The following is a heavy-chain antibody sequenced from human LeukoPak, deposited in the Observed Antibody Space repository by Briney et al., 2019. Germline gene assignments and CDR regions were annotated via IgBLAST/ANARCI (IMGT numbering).Heavy chain of an antibody. V-gene: IGHV4-59*08. CDR3: AGERGQQRIEDGAFDY. Sequence: PSETLSLTCTVSGGSISGYYWSWIRQAPGKGLEGMGYIYYSGSTNYNPSLKSRVTISVDTSKNQFSLKLSSVTAADTAVYYCAGERGQQRIEDGAFDYWGQGTLVTVSS. D-gene: IGHD6-13*01. J-gene: IGHJ4*02. CDR2: IYYSGST. CDR1: GGSISGYY.